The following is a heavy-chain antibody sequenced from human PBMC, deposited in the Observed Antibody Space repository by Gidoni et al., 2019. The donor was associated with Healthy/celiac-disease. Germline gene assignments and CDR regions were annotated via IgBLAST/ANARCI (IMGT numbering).Heavy chain of an antibody. CDR1: GFTFSSYS. CDR2: ISSSSSYI. D-gene: IGHD3-22*01. Sequence: EVQLVESGGGLVKPGGSLRLSCAASGFTFSSYSMNWVRQAPGKGLECVSSISSSSSYIYYADSVKGRFTISRDNAKNSLYLQMNSLRAEDTAVYYCARDQGLYDSSGYFDYWGQGTLVTVSS. CDR3: ARDQGLYDSSGYFDY. V-gene: IGHV3-21*01. J-gene: IGHJ4*02.